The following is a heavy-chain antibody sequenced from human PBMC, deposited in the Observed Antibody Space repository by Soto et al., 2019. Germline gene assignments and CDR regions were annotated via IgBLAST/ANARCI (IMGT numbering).Heavy chain of an antibody. Sequence: QVQLQESGPGLVKPSQTLSLTCTGSGGSISSASYYWSWIRQHPGKGLEWIGYISHSGSTYFNPSLKSRVIISVDTSKNQFSLSLTSVTAAGTAVYYCAREYTYGSIFFDCWGQGALVTVSS. CDR2: ISHSGST. D-gene: IGHD2-2*02. V-gene: IGHV4-31*03. CDR1: GGSISSASYY. CDR3: AREYTYGSIFFDC. J-gene: IGHJ4*02.